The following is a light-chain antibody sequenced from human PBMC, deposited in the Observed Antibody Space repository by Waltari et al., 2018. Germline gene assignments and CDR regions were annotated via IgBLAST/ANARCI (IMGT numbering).Light chain of an antibody. CDR1: QTLLYSSNNKNY. CDR3: QQYYSTPPT. CDR2: WAS. Sequence: DIVMTQSPDSLAVSLGERATINCKSSQTLLYSSNNKNYLAWYQQKPGQPPKQLIYWASARESGVPDRFSGSGSGTDFTLTISSLQAEDVAVYYCQQYYSTPPTFGQGTRLEIK. J-gene: IGKJ5*01. V-gene: IGKV4-1*01.